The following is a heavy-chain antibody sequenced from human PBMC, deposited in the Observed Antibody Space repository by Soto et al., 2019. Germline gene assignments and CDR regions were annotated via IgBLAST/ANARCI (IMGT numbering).Heavy chain of an antibody. CDR1: GYTFTSYY. V-gene: IGHV1-46*01. J-gene: IGHJ6*02. CDR2: INPSGGST. Sequence: ASVKVSFKASGYTFTSYYMHWVRQAPGQGLEWMGIINPSGGSTSYAQKFQGRVTMTRDTSTSTVYMELSSLRSEDTAVYYCARDLLVGSGDYYYGMDVWGQGTTVTVSS. D-gene: IGHD2-8*02. CDR3: ARDLLVGSGDYYYGMDV.